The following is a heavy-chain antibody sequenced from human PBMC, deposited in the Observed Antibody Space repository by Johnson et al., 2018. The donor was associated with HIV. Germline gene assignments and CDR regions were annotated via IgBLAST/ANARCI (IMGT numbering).Heavy chain of an antibody. D-gene: IGHD6-13*01. J-gene: IGHJ3*01. V-gene: IGHV3-7*05. Sequence: VQLVESGGGLVQPGGSLRLSCAASGFTLHDHAMHWVRQAPGKGLEWVANIKEDGSEDYHLDSLKGRFTISRDNAKNSLYLQMDSLRAEDTGVYYCARDGVYSSPHDAFDVWGQGTVVTVSS. CDR2: IKEDGSED. CDR1: GFTLHDHA. CDR3: ARDGVYSSPHDAFDV.